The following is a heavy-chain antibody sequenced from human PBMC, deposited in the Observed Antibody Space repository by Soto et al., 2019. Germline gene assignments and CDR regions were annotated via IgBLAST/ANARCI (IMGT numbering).Heavy chain of an antibody. CDR1: GGSISSGGYS. V-gene: IGHV4-30-2*01. CDR3: ARGASLVTPYFDY. D-gene: IGHD4-4*01. CDR2: IYHSGST. J-gene: IGHJ4*02. Sequence: QLQLQESGSGLVKPSPTLSLTCAVSGGSISSGGYSWSWLRQPPGKGLEWIGYIYHSGSTYYNPSRKSRVTISVDRSKNQFSLKLSSVTAADTAVYYGARGASLVTPYFDYWGQGTLVTVFS.